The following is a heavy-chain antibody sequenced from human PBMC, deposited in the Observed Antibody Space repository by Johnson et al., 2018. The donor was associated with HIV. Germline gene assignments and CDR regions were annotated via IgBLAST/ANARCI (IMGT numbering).Heavy chain of an antibody. CDR1: GFTFSSYA. J-gene: IGHJ3*02. CDR3: ARGKGAAAAEAFDI. V-gene: IGHV3-30-3*01. D-gene: IGHD6-13*01. CDR2: ISYDGSNK. Sequence: QVQLVESGGGVVQPGRSLRLSCAASGFTFSSYAMHWVRQAPGKGLEWVAVISYDGSNKYYADSVKGRFTISRDNSKNTLYLQMNSLRAEDTAVYYCARGKGAAAAEAFDIWGQGTMVTGSS.